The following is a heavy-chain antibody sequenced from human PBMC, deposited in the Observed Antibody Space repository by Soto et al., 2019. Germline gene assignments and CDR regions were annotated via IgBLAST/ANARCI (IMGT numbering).Heavy chain of an antibody. J-gene: IGHJ4*02. CDR3: ARQHGYNYGHIEH. Sequence: PSETLSLTCTVSGGSIGRIGHYWGWVRQPPGKGLEWIGSIYYNGVAHYSPSLETRLTISVDTSKNHFSLKLNSVTAADAAIYYCARQHGYNYGHIEHWGQGTVVTVSS. D-gene: IGHD5-18*01. CDR1: GGSIGRIGHY. V-gene: IGHV4-39*01. CDR2: IYYNGVA.